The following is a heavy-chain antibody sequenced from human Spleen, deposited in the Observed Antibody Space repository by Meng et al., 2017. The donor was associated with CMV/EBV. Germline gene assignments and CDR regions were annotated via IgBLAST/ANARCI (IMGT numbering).Heavy chain of an antibody. D-gene: IGHD3-16*01. Sequence: KVSCKVSGYTYTRYWIGWVRQMPGKGLEWMGVIYPRDSDTRYSPSFQGQVTISADKSVSIAYLQWSSLKASDTGIYYCARHTRADGNYGMDVWGQGTTVTVSS. CDR1: GYTYTRYW. V-gene: IGHV5-51*01. J-gene: IGHJ6*02. CDR3: ARHTRADGNYGMDV. CDR2: IYPRDSDT.